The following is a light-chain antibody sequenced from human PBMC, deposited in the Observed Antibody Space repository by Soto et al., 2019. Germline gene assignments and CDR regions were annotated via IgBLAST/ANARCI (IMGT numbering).Light chain of an antibody. Sequence: QSALTQPPSASGSPGQSVTISCTGTSSDVGGYNYVSWYQQHPGKAPKLMIYEVSKWPSGVPDRFSGSKSDNTASLTVSGLQAEDEADYYCSSYVGSNNLLFGGGTKLTVL. V-gene: IGLV2-8*01. J-gene: IGLJ2*01. CDR2: EVS. CDR1: SSDVGGYNY. CDR3: SSYVGSNNLL.